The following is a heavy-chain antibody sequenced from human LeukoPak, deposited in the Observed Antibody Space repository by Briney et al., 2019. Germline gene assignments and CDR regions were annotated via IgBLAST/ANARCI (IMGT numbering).Heavy chain of an antibody. CDR1: GYTFTGYY. J-gene: IGHJ3*02. D-gene: IGHD1-7*01. Sequence: ASVKVSCKASGYTFTGYYMHWVRQAPGQGLEWMGWINPNSGGTNYAQKFQGRVTMTRDTSISTAYMELSRLRSDDTAVYYCAREPPTGTTASPDAFDIWGQGTMVTVSS. CDR3: AREPPTGTTASPDAFDI. CDR2: INPNSGGT. V-gene: IGHV1-2*02.